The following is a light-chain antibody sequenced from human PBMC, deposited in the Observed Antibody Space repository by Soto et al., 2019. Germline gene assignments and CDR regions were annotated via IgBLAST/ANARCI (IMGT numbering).Light chain of an antibody. CDR1: QSINSR. CDR2: KAS. Sequence: DIQMTQSPSTLSASVGDRVTITCRASQSINSRFAWYQQKPGKAPNRLIYKASSLESMVASRFSGSGSGTEFTLTSSSLQHDDFATYYCQQYNNYWTFGQGTQVEIK. CDR3: QQYNNYWT. J-gene: IGKJ1*01. V-gene: IGKV1-5*03.